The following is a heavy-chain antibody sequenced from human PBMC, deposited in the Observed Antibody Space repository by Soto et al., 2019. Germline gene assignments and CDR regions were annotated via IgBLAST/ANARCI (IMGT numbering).Heavy chain of an antibody. CDR3: ARDGEIAVTVYYYYYYGLDL. CDR2: ISTYNGNT. Sequence: ASVKVSCKASGYSFSDYGISWVRQAPGQGLEWMGWISTYNGNTNYAQKFQGRVTMTTDTSTSTAYLELRSLRSDDTAVYYCARDGEIAVTVYYYYYYGLDLWGQGTTVTVSS. J-gene: IGHJ6*02. D-gene: IGHD6-19*01. CDR1: GYSFSDYG. V-gene: IGHV1-18*01.